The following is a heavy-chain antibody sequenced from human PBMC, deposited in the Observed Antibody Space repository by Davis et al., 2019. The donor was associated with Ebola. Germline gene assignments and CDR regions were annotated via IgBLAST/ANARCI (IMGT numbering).Heavy chain of an antibody. CDR2: IIPIFGTA. J-gene: IGHJ4*01. CDR3: AASAGTVGKFDC. Sequence: AASVKVSCKASGGTFSSYAISWVRQAPGQGLEWMGGIIPIFGTANYAQKFQGRVTITRDMSTSTSYLDLSNLRSEDTAVYFCAASAGTVGKFDCWGQGTLVTVSS. V-gene: IGHV1-69*05. D-gene: IGHD1-14*01. CDR1: GGTFSSYA.